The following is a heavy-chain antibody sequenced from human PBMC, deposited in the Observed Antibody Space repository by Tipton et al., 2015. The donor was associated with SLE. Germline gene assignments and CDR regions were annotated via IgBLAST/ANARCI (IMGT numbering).Heavy chain of an antibody. D-gene: IGHD3-9*01. CDR1: GGSISSGGYY. CDR2: IYYSGST. V-gene: IGHV4-31*03. CDR3: ARDVSLTGYSYYFDY. J-gene: IGHJ4*02. Sequence: TLSLTCTVSGGSISSGGYYWSWIRQHPGKGLEWIGHIYYSGSTYYNPSLKSRVTISVDTSKNQFSLKLSSVTAADTAVYYCARDVSLTGYSYYFDYWGQGTLVTVSS.